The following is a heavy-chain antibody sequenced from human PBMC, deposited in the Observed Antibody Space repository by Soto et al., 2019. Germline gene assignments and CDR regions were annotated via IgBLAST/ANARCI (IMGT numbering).Heavy chain of an antibody. CDR1: GGSISSGDYY. CDR3: AREGPSQYFDY. D-gene: IGHD2-2*01. V-gene: IGHV4-30-4*01. J-gene: IGHJ4*02. Sequence: QVQLQESGPGLVKPSQTLSLTCTVSGGSISSGDYYWSWIRQPPGKGLEWIGYIYYSGSTYYNPSLKRRVTISVVTAKNQCSLKLSSVTAADTAVYYCAREGPSQYFDYWGQGTLVTVSS. CDR2: IYYSGST.